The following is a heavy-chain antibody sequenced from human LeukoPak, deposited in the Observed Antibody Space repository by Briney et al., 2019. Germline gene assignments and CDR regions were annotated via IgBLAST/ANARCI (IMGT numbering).Heavy chain of an antibody. V-gene: IGHV1-46*01. Sequence: GASVKVSCKASGYTFTSYYMHWVRQAPGQGFEWMGIINPSGGSTSYAQKFQGRVTMTRDMSTSTVYMELSSLRSEDTAVYYCARGRVFGYYYDSSLGYWGQGTLVTVSS. D-gene: IGHD3-22*01. J-gene: IGHJ4*02. CDR1: GYTFTSYY. CDR3: ARGRVFGYYYDSSLGY. CDR2: INPSGGST.